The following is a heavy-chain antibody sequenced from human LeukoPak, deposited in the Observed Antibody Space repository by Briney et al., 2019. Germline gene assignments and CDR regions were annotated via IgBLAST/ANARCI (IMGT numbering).Heavy chain of an antibody. V-gene: IGHV3-66*02. Sequence: GGTLRLSCAASGFTVSSNYMSWVRQAPGKGLEWVSVIYSGGSTYYADSVKGRFTISRDNSKNTLYLQMNSLRAEDTAVYYCAREAVAGSIDYWGQGTLVTVSS. J-gene: IGHJ4*02. CDR2: IYSGGST. D-gene: IGHD6-19*01. CDR3: AREAVAGSIDY. CDR1: GFTVSSNY.